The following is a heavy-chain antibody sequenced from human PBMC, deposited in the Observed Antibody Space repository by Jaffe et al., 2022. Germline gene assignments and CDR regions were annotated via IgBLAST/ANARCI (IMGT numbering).Heavy chain of an antibody. V-gene: IGHV3-23*01. J-gene: IGHJ4*02. CDR2: ISGSGGST. CDR1: GFTFSSYA. D-gene: IGHD2-15*01. Sequence: EVQLLESGGGLVQPGGSLRLSCAASGFTFSSYAMSWVRQAPGKGLEWVSAISGSGGSTYYADSVKGRFTISRDNSKNTLYLQMNSLRAEDTAVYYCASGVAATQPETYYFDYWGQGTLVTVSS. CDR3: ASGVAATQPETYYFDY.